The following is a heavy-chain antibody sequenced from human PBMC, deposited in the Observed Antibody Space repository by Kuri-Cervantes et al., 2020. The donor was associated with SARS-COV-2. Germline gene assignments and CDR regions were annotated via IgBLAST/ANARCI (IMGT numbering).Heavy chain of an antibody. D-gene: IGHD5-18*01. CDR1: GGSISSYY. Sequence: ESLKISCTVSGGSISSYYWSWIRQPPGKGLEWIGYIYYSGSTNYNPSLKSRVTISVDTSKNQFSLKLSSVTAADTAVYYCARGRGQLWGYYYMDVWGKGTTVTVSS. CDR3: ARGRGQLWGYYYMDV. J-gene: IGHJ6*03. CDR2: IYYSGST. V-gene: IGHV4-59*12.